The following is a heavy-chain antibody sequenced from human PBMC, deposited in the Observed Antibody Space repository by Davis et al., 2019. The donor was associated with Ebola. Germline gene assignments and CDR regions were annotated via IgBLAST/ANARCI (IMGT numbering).Heavy chain of an antibody. Sequence: GESLKISCAASGFTFSDYYMSWIRQAPGKGLEWVSYISISGSTIYYADSVKGRFTISRDNAKNSLYLQMNSLRAEDTAVYYCARAAPHRGGWYADGMDVWGQGTTVTVSS. J-gene: IGHJ6*02. D-gene: IGHD6-19*01. CDR2: ISISGSTI. V-gene: IGHV3-11*01. CDR1: GFTFSDYY. CDR3: ARAAPHRGGWYADGMDV.